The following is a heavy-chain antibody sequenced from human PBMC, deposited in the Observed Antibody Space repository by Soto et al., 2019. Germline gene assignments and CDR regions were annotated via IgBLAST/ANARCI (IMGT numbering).Heavy chain of an antibody. CDR3: ASTGEAPEGDESGRGDAFDI. J-gene: IGHJ3*02. D-gene: IGHD1-26*01. V-gene: IGHV1-69*06. Sequence: QVQLVQSGSEVKKPGSSVKVSCKASGGTFSRYGFIWVREVPGQGLEWLGGIIPVSGTANYALKFQGRVTISVDRVASIGYMELTSLRSDDTAVYFCASTGEAPEGDESGRGDAFDIWGRGTEVTVSS. CDR1: GGTFSRYG. CDR2: IIPVSGTA.